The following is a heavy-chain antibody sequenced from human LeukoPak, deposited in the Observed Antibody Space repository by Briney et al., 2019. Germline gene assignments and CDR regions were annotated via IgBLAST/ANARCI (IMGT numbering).Heavy chain of an antibody. D-gene: IGHD2-2*01. CDR1: GYTFTGYY. CDR2: INPNSGGT. J-gene: IGHJ5*02. V-gene: IGHV1-2*02. CDR3: ASESASVPENWFDP. Sequence: ASVKVSCKASGYTFTGYYMHWVRQAPGQGLEWMGWINPNSGGTNYAQKFQGRVTMTRDTSISTAYMELSRLRSDDTAVYYCASESASVPENWFDPWGQGTLVTVSS.